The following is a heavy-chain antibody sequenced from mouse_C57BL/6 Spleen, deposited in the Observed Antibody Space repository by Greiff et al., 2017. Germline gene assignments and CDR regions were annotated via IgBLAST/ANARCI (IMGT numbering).Heavy chain of an antibody. Sequence: QVQLQQSGAELVKPGASVKLSCKASGYTFTEYTIHWVKQRSGQGLEWIGWFYPGSGSIKYNEKFKDKATLTADKSSSTVYMELSRLTSEDSAVYFCARHEGDYYGSSYDYAMDYWGQGTLVTVSS. CDR3: ARHEGDYYGSSYDYAMDY. V-gene: IGHV1-62-2*01. CDR2: FYPGSGSI. CDR1: GYTFTEYT. J-gene: IGHJ4*01. D-gene: IGHD1-1*01.